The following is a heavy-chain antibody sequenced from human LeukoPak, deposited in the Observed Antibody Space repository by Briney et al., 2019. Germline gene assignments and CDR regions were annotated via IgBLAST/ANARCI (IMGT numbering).Heavy chain of an antibody. V-gene: IGHV3-30*04. D-gene: IGHD6-19*01. CDR1: GFTFSSYA. Sequence: GGSLRFSCAASGFTFSSYAMHWVRQAPGKGLEWVAVISYDGSNKYYADSVKGRFTISRDNSKNTLYLQMNSLRAEDTAVYYCAKDRVAVADSYYYYGMDVWGKGTTVTASS. CDR3: AKDRVAVADSYYYYGMDV. J-gene: IGHJ6*04. CDR2: ISYDGSNK.